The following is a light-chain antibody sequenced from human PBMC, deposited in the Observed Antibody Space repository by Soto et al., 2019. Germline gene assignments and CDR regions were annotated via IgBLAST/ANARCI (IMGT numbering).Light chain of an antibody. CDR2: DVS. Sequence: QSALTQPASVSGSPGQSITISCTGTSSDVGGYNYVSWYQQHPGKAPKLMIYDVSNRPSGVSNRFSGSKSGNTASLTISGLQAEDEADYYCRSYTSSSPYVFGAGTQLTVL. V-gene: IGLV2-14*01. J-gene: IGLJ2*01. CDR3: RSYTSSSPYV. CDR1: SSDVGGYNY.